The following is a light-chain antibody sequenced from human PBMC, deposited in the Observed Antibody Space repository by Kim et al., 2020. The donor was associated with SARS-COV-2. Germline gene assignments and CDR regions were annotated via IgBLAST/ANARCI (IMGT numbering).Light chain of an antibody. V-gene: IGKV1-39*01. CDR1: QNIKTY. J-gene: IGKJ5*01. CDR3: QQSYNAPSA. CDR2: AAS. Sequence: DIQMTQSPSSLSASVGDSVTITCRASQNIKTYLNWYQQKPGKAPNLLIYAASSLQSGVPSRFSGSGSGTDFTLTISSLQPEDFASYYCQQSYNAPSAFGQGTRLEIK.